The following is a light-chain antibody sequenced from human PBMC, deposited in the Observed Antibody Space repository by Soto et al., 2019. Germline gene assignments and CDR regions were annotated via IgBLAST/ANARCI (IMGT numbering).Light chain of an antibody. CDR2: GTS. CDR1: QSISNY. CDR3: QQSYTTPYT. Sequence: DIQMTQSPPSLSASVGDRVTITCRASQSISNYLDWYQQKPGKAPNLLISGTSTLQSGVPSRFSGSGSGTDFALTISSLQLEDFATYYCQQSYTTPYTFGQGTKLEIK. J-gene: IGKJ2*01. V-gene: IGKV1-39*01.